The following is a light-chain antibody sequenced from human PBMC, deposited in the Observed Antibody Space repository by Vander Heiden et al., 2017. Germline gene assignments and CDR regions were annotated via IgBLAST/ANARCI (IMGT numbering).Light chain of an antibody. CDR2: QDS. J-gene: IGLJ1*01. CDR3: QAWDSSTAFYV. V-gene: IGLV3-1*01. CDR1: KLGDKY. Sequence: SYKLTQPPSVSVSPGQTASITCSGDKLGDKYACWYQQKPGQSPVLVIYQDSKRPSGIPERFSGSNSGNTATLTISGTQAMDEADYYCQAWDSSTAFYVFGTGTKVTVL.